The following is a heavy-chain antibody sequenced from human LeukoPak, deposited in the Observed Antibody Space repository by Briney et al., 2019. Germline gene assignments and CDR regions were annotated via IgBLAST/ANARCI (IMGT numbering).Heavy chain of an antibody. Sequence: SETLSLTCTVSGGSISSYYWSWIRQPPGKGLEWIGYIYYSGSTNYNPSLKSRVTISVDTSKNQFSLHLTSVTAADTAVYYCAREAVAVGGSWFDPWGQGTLVTVSS. CDR3: AREAVAVGGSWFDP. D-gene: IGHD6-19*01. V-gene: IGHV4-59*12. J-gene: IGHJ5*02. CDR2: IYYSGST. CDR1: GGSISSYY.